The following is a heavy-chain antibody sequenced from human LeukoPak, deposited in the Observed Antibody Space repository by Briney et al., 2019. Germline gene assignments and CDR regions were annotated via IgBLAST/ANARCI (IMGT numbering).Heavy chain of an antibody. CDR2: TYHRSELYN. CDR3: ARVLDGPGVYFDY. J-gene: IGHJ4*02. CDR1: GDIVSSNNAA. Sequence: PSQTLSLTCAISGDIVSSNNAAWNWLRQYPSGGLEWLGRTYHRSELYNYFAVFVESRITIQPDTSKNQFSLQLNSVTPEDTAVYYCARVLDGPGVYFDYWGQGTLVTVSS. V-gene: IGHV6-1*01. D-gene: IGHD5-24*01.